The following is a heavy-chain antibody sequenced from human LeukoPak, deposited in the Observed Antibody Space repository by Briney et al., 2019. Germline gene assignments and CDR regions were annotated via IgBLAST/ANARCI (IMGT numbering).Heavy chain of an antibody. V-gene: IGHV4-34*01. CDR2: INHSGST. Sequence: SEALSLTCAVYGGSFSGYYWSWIRQPPGEGLEWIGEINHSGSTNYNPSLKSRVTISVDTSKNQFSLKLSSVTAADTAVYYCASRGSYSFGYWGQGTLVTVSS. CDR3: ASRGSYSFGY. J-gene: IGHJ4*02. D-gene: IGHD3-16*01. CDR1: GGSFSGYY.